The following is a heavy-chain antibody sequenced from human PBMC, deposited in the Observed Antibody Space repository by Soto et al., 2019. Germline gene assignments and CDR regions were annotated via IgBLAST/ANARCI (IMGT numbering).Heavy chain of an antibody. CDR1: GGSISSSSYY. D-gene: IGHD1-26*01. V-gene: IGHV4-39*01. J-gene: IGHJ3*02. CDR3: ARARSHAFDI. Sequence: LSLTCTVSGGSISSSSYYWGWIRQPPGKGLEWIGSIYYSGSTYYNPSLKSRVTISVDTSKNQFSLKLSSVTAADTAVYYCARARSHAFDIWGQGTMVTVSS. CDR2: IYYSGST.